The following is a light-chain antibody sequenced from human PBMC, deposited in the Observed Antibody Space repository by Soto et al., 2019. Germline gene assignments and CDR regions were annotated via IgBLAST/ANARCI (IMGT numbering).Light chain of an antibody. Sequence: QSALTQPPSASGSPGQSVTISCTGTSSDVGGYNYVSWYQQHPGKAPKLMIYEVSKRTSGVPDRCSGSKSGNTASLTVSGLHAEDEADYYCSSYAGSNNLVFGGGTKLTVL. CDR2: EVS. CDR3: SSYAGSNNLV. J-gene: IGLJ3*02. V-gene: IGLV2-8*01. CDR1: SSDVGGYNY.